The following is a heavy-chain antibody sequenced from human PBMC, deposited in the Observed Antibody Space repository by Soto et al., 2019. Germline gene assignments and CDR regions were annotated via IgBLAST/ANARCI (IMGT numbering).Heavy chain of an antibody. CDR2: ISSSGSTI. Sequence: PGGSLRLSCAASGFTFSDYYMSWIRQAPGKGLEWVSYISSSGSTIYYADSVKGRFTISRDNAKNSLYLQMNSLRAEDTAVYYCARDLFVDTAMVDYWGQGTLVTVSS. J-gene: IGHJ4*02. CDR3: ARDLFVDTAMVDY. V-gene: IGHV3-11*01. D-gene: IGHD5-18*01. CDR1: GFTFSDYY.